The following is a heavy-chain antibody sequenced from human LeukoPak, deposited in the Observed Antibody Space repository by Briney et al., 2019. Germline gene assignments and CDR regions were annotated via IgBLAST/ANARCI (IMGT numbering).Heavy chain of an antibody. CDR3: AKGGSGWYLYYFDY. CDR1: GFTFSSYA. Sequence: GGSLRLSCAASGFTFSSYAMSWVRQAPGKGLEWVSGISGSGGSTYYADSVKGRFTISRDNSKNTLYLQVNSLRAEDTALYYCAKGGSGWYLYYFDYWGQGTLVTVSS. V-gene: IGHV3-23*01. J-gene: IGHJ4*02. D-gene: IGHD6-19*01. CDR2: ISGSGGST.